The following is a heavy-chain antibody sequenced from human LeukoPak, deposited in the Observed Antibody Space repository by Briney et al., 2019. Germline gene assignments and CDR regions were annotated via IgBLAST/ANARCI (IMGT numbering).Heavy chain of an antibody. D-gene: IGHD4-17*01. J-gene: IGHJ3*02. V-gene: IGHV1-24*01. CDR3: ATVSDYAYAFDI. CDR2: FDPEDGET. Sequence: ASVKVPCKVSGYTLTELSMHWVRQAPGKGLEWMGGFDPEDGETIYAQKFQGRVTMTEDTSTDTAYMELSSLRSEDTAVYYCATVSDYAYAFDIWGQGTMVTVSS. CDR1: GYTLTELS.